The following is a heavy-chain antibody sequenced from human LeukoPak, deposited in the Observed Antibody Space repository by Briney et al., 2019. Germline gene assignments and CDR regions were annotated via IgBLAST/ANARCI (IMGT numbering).Heavy chain of an antibody. CDR1: GGSISSGSYS. Sequence: PSETLSLTCAVSGGSISSGSYSWSWIRQPPGKGLEWIGYIYPRGSTYYNPSLKSRVILSLDKSANQFSLNLSSVTAADTAVYYCARGEGETQSYYDFWSGDSYYMDVWGKGTTVTVSS. V-gene: IGHV4-30-2*01. CDR3: ARGEGETQSYYDFWSGDSYYMDV. CDR2: IYPRGST. D-gene: IGHD3-3*01. J-gene: IGHJ6*03.